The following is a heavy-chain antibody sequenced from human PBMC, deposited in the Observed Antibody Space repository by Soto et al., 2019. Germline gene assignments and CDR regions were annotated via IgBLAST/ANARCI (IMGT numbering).Heavy chain of an antibody. CDR1: GVTVSSYA. Sequence: QVQLVESGGGVVQPGRSLRLSCAAAGVTVSSYAMHWVRQAPGKGLEWVAVIWSDGSKKYYGDSAKGRFTFCTDNSKNTLYLQMNSLKVEDTAVYYCARDEEPWGQGTLFIVSS. CDR2: IWSDGSKK. V-gene: IGHV3-33*01. CDR3: ARDEEP. J-gene: IGHJ5*02.